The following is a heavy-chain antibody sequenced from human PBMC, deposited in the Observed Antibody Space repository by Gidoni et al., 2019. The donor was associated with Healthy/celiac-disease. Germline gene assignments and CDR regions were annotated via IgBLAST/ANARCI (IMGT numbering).Heavy chain of an antibody. CDR1: GDSVSTTRPA. CDR2: TYYRAKWYN. J-gene: IGHJ5*02. CDR3: AREVRLGPLEWLLNNWFDP. Sequence: QVQLQQSGPGLVKPSQTLSLTCAISGDSVSTTRPAWTWIRPSPSRGLEWLGRTYYRAKWYNDYAVSVKSRITINPDTSKNQFSLQLNSVTPEDTAVYYCAREVRLGPLEWLLNNWFDPWGQGTLVTVSS. V-gene: IGHV6-1*01. D-gene: IGHD3-3*01.